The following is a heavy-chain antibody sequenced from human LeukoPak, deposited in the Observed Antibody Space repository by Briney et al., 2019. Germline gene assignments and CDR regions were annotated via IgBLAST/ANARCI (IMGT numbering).Heavy chain of an antibody. CDR2: INPSGGST. CDR3: ARGEAQWELPDY. D-gene: IGHD1-26*01. Sequence: ASVKVSCKASGGTFSSYAISWVRQAPGQGLEWMGIINPSGGSTSYAQKLQGRVTMTRDTSTSTVYMELSSLRSEDTAVYYCARGEAQWELPDYWGQGTLVTVSS. J-gene: IGHJ4*02. V-gene: IGHV1-46*01. CDR1: GGTFSSYA.